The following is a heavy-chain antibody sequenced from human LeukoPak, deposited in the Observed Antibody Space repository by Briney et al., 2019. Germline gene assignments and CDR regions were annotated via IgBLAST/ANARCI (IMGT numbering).Heavy chain of an antibody. CDR2: MNPNSGNT. J-gene: IGHJ5*02. V-gene: IGHV1-8*01. D-gene: IGHD3-22*01. CDR3: ALLYYDSSGYVVP. Sequence: ASVKASCKASGYTFTSYDINWVRQATGQGLEWMGWMNPNSGNTGYAQKFQGRVTMTRNTSISTAYMELSSLRSEDTAVYYCALLYYDSSGYVVPWGQGTLVTVSS. CDR1: GYTFTSYD.